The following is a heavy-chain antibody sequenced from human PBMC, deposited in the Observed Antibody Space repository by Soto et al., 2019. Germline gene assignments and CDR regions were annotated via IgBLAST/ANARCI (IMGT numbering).Heavy chain of an antibody. Sequence: EVQLVESGGGLVQPGGSLRLSCAASGFTFSSYAMHWVRQAPGKGLEYVSAISSNGGSTYYANSVKGRFTISRDNSKNTLDLQMGSLRAEDMAVYYCARGYSSGWYGVEFDYWGQGTLVTVSS. CDR2: ISSNGGST. CDR1: GFTFSSYA. CDR3: ARGYSSGWYGVEFDY. V-gene: IGHV3-64*01. J-gene: IGHJ4*02. D-gene: IGHD6-19*01.